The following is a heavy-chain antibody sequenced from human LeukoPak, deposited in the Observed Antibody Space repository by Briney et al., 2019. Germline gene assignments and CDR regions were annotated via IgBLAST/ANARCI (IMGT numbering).Heavy chain of an antibody. V-gene: IGHV1-69*05. CDR2: IIPIFGTA. Sequence: SVKVSCKASGGTFSSYAINWVRQAPGQGLEWMGGIIPIFGTANYAQKLQGRVTMTTDTSTSTAYMELRSLRSDDTAVYYCARAPRKWELLPLGYGWFDPWGQGTLVTVSS. D-gene: IGHD1-26*01. CDR1: GGTFSSYA. J-gene: IGHJ5*02. CDR3: ARAPRKWELLPLGYGWFDP.